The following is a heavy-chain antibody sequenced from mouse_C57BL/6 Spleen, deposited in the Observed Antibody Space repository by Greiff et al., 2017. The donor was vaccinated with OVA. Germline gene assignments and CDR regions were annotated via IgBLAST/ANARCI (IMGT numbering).Heavy chain of an antibody. J-gene: IGHJ3*01. CDR1: GFTFSDYG. V-gene: IGHV5-17*01. Sequence: EVKLMESGGGLVKPGGSLKLSCAASGFTFSDYGMHWVRQAPEKGLEWVAYISSGSSTIYYADTVKGRFTISRDNAKNTLFLQMTRLRSEDTAMYYCARPYYGISWFAYWGQGTLVTVSA. CDR3: ARPYYGISWFAY. CDR2: ISSGSSTI. D-gene: IGHD2-10*01.